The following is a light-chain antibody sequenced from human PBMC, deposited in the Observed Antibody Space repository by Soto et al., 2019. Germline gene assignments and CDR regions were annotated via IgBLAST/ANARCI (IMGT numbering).Light chain of an antibody. V-gene: IGLV2-14*01. Sequence: QSALTQPASVSGSPGQSITISCTGTSSDVGGYNYVSWYQQHPGKAPKLMIYEVNNRPSGVSNRFSGSKSGNTASLTISGLQAEDEADCYCTSFTTSSTYVFGTGTKLTVL. J-gene: IGLJ1*01. CDR2: EVN. CDR1: SSDVGGYNY. CDR3: TSFTTSSTYV.